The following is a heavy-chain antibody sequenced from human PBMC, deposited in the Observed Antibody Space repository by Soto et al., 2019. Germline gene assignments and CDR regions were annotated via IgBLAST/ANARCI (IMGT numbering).Heavy chain of an antibody. J-gene: IGHJ6*02. CDR2: INHSGST. CDR1: GGSFSGYY. Sequence: SETLSLTCAVYGGSFSGYYWSWIRQPPGKGLEWIGEINHSGSTNYNPSLKSRVTIPVDTSKNQFSLKLSSVTAADTAVYYCARGRRDGYNSHYYGMDVWGQGTTVTVSS. CDR3: ARGRRDGYNSHYYGMDV. V-gene: IGHV4-34*01. D-gene: IGHD5-12*01.